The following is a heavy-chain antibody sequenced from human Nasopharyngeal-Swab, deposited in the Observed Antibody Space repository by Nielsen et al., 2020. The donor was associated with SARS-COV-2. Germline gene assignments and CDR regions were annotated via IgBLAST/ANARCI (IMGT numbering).Heavy chain of an antibody. CDR3: VRDGPDAYGFFDH. V-gene: IGHV6-1*01. CDR1: GDSVSSNGAA. Sequence: SQTLSLTCAISGDSVSSNGAAWNWFRQSPSKGLEWLGRTCYRSKWYNDYAVSVKSRITVSPDTSKNQFSLQLNSVTPEDTAVYYCVRDGPDAYGFFDHWGQGTLVTVSS. CDR2: TCYRSKWYN. J-gene: IGHJ4*02. D-gene: IGHD3-10*01.